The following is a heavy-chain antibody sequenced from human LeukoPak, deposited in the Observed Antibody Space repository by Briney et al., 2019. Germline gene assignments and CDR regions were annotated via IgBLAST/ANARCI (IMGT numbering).Heavy chain of an antibody. D-gene: IGHD6-19*01. CDR2: IYYSGST. CDR3: ARAPHYSSGWYRY. CDR1: GGSISSGGYY. V-gene: IGHV4-31*03. J-gene: IGHJ4*02. Sequence: PSETLSLTCTVSGGSISSGGYYWSWIRQHPGKGLEWIGYIYYSGSTYYNPSLKSRVTISVDTSKNQFSLKLSSVTAADTAEYYCARAPHYSSGWYRYWGQGTLVTVSS.